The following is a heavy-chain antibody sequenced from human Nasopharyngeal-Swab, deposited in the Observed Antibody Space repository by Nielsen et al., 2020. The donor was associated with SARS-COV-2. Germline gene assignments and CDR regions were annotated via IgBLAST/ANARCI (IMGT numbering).Heavy chain of an antibody. Sequence: ASVKVSCKASGYTFTDHYIQWVRQAPGQGLEWMGRINPNTGGTNYAQNFQGRVTLTMDMSISTAYLKLNRLRSGDTAVYFCARDNYYNSSGYYSPDYWGQGTLVTVSS. CDR3: ARDNYYNSSGYYSPDY. J-gene: IGHJ4*02. CDR2: INPNTGGT. D-gene: IGHD3-22*01. CDR1: GYTFTDHY. V-gene: IGHV1-2*06.